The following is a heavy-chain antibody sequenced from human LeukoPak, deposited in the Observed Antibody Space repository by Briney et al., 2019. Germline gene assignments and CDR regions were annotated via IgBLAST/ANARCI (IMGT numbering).Heavy chain of an antibody. V-gene: IGHV3-33*01. CDR1: GFTFSSFG. CDR2: VLHDGSYK. D-gene: IGHD3/OR15-3a*01. Sequence: GGSLRLSCAASGFTFSSFGMRWVRQAPGKGLEWVAVVLHDGSYKYYADSVKGRFTISTDNSKNTLYLQMNSLRAEDTAIYYCARDKGTYYFDYWGQGTLVTVSS. CDR3: ARDKGTYYFDY. J-gene: IGHJ4*02.